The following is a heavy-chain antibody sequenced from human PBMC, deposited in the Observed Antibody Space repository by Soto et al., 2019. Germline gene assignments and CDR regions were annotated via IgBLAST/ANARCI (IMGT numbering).Heavy chain of an antibody. J-gene: IGHJ4*02. V-gene: IGHV1-69*13. CDR2: IIPIFGTA. D-gene: IGHD3-22*01. CDR3: YWYYYDSSGHDPDY. CDR1: GGTFSSYA. Sequence: SVKVSCKASGGTFSSYAISWVRQAPGQGLEWMGGIIPIFGTANYAQKFQGRVTITADESTSTAYMELSSLRSEDTAVYYCYWYYYDSSGHDPDYWGQGTLVSVSS.